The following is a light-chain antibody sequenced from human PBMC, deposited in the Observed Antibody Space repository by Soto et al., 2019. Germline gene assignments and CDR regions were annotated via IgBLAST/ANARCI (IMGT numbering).Light chain of an antibody. Sequence: DLQLTQSPSFLSASVGDRVTITCRASQDINSYLAWYQQKSGKAPNLLINAASTLQSAFPRRFSGGGSGTEFTLTISGLQPEDSATYYCQQLAMYPRTFGQGTKVE. CDR2: AAS. CDR1: QDINSY. J-gene: IGKJ1*01. V-gene: IGKV1-9*01. CDR3: QQLAMYPRT.